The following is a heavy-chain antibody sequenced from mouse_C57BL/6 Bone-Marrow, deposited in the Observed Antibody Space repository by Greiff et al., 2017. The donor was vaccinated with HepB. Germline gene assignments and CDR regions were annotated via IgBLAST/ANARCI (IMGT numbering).Heavy chain of an antibody. Sequence: VQLKQSGPELVKPGDSVKISCKASGYSFTGYFMNWVMQSHGKSLEWIGRINPYNGDTFYNQKFKGKATLTVDKSSSTAHMELRSLTSEDSAVYYCARERGYGSGLFDYWGQGTLVTVSA. CDR1: GYSFTGYF. CDR2: INPYNGDT. D-gene: IGHD1-1*01. CDR3: ARERGYGSGLFDY. J-gene: IGHJ3*01. V-gene: IGHV1-20*01.